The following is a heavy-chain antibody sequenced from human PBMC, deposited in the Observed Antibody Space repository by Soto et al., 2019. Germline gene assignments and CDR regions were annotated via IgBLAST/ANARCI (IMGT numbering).Heavy chain of an antibody. CDR1: GGTFGSYA. D-gene: IGHD2-2*01. CDR3: ARSQGSSTSLEIYYYYYYGMDL. Sequence: QVQLVQSGAEVKKPGSSVKVSCKASGGTFGSYAISWVRQAPGQGLEWMGGIIPIPGTANYAHNFQGRVTIAVDESTSTAEMELGSLGSADTVTYYCARSQGSSTSLEIYYYYYYGMDLWGQGTTVTVSS. CDR2: IIPIPGTA. J-gene: IGHJ6*02. V-gene: IGHV1-69*01.